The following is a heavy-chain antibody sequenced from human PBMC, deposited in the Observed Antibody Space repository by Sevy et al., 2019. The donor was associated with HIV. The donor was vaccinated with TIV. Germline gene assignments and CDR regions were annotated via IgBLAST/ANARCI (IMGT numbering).Heavy chain of an antibody. CDR3: AKDVTFEGDHFVY. CDR1: GFTFRSYA. CDR2: IRGSGGST. V-gene: IGHV3-23*01. J-gene: IGHJ4*02. D-gene: IGHD3-16*01. Sequence: GGSLRLSCAASGFTFRSYAMSWVRQAPGKGLEWVAVIRGSGGSTFYADSVKGRFTISRDNSKNTLDLEMNSLRAEDTAVYYGAKDVTFEGDHFVYWGQGILVTVSS.